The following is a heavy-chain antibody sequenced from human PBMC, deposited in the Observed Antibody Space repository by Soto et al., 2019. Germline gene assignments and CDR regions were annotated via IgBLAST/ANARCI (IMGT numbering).Heavy chain of an antibody. V-gene: IGHV3-43*01. CDR1: GFTFDDYT. Sequence: GGSLRLSCAASGFTFDDYTMHWVRQAPGKGLEWVSLISWDGGSTYYADSVKGRFTISRDNSKNSLYLQMNSLRTEDTALYYCSKGRFLAPLPLHYRGQATLGTVSS. J-gene: IGHJ4*02. CDR3: SKGRFLAPLPLHY. D-gene: IGHD3-3*01. CDR2: ISWDGGST.